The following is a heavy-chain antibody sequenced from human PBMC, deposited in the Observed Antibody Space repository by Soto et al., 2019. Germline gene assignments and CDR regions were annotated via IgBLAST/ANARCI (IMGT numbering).Heavy chain of an antibody. V-gene: IGHV3-49*04. CDR2: IRSKAYGGTT. J-gene: IGHJ6*02. CDR1: GFTFGDYA. D-gene: IGHD6-6*01. Sequence: PGGSLRLSCTASGFTFGDYAMSWVRQAPGKGLEWVGFIRSKAYGGTTEYAASVKGRFTISRDDSKSIAYLQMNSLKTEDTAVYYCTRDEAVAARHFYYYYGMDVWGQGTTVTVSS. CDR3: TRDEAVAARHFYYYYGMDV.